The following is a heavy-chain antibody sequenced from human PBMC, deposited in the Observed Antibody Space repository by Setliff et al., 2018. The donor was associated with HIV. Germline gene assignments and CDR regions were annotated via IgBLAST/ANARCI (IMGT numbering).Heavy chain of an antibody. CDR2: IWYDGSNK. D-gene: IGHD2-21*02. CDR1: GFTFSSFG. CDR3: AKDSSGGDRKASAFDI. J-gene: IGHJ3*02. Sequence: GGSLRLSCAASGFTFSSFGMHWVRQAPGMGLEWVAVIWYDGSNKKYEESVKGRFTISGDNSKNTLYLQMDSLRAEDTAVYYCAKDSSGGDRKASAFDIWGQGTLVTVSS. V-gene: IGHV3-33*06.